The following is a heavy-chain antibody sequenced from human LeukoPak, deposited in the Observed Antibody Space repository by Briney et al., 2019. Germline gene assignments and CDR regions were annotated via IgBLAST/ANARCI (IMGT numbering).Heavy chain of an antibody. D-gene: IGHD2-21*02. CDR3: ARDRYCGGDCYSCCVEYFQH. V-gene: IGHV1-69*01. J-gene: IGHJ1*01. Sequence: ASVKVSCKASGGTFSSYAISWVRQAPGQGLEWMGGIIPIFGTANYAQKFQGRVTITADEPTSTAYMELSSLRSEDTAVYYCARDRYCGGDCYSCCVEYFQHWGQGTLVTVSS. CDR2: IIPIFGTA. CDR1: GGTFSSYA.